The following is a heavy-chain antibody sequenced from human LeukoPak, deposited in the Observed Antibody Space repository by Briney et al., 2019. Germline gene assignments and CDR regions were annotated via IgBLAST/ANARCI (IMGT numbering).Heavy chain of an antibody. D-gene: IGHD3-16*02. Sequence: SETLSLTCAVYGGSFSGYYWSWIRQPPGKGLEWIGEINHSGSTNYNPSLKSRVTILVDTSKNQFSLKLSSVTAADTAVYYCARGKIRDYVWGSYRRYYFDYWGQGTLVTVSS. CDR3: ARGKIRDYVWGSYRRYYFDY. CDR2: INHSGST. J-gene: IGHJ4*02. CDR1: GGSFSGYY. V-gene: IGHV4-34*01.